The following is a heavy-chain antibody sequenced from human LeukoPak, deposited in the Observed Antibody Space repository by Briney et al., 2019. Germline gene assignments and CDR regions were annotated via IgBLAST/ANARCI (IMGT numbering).Heavy chain of an antibody. D-gene: IGHD1-26*01. Sequence: GESLRISCQASGYNFADYWIGWVRQTPDKGLEWMGIIYPADSDTKYNPSFQGRVTFSADKSNNTAYLQWSSLEASDTAIYFCAKRGGSPHSYSNWLAPWGQGTLVTVTS. V-gene: IGHV5-51*01. CDR2: IYPADSDT. CDR1: GYNFADYW. CDR3: AKRGGSPHSYSNWLAP. J-gene: IGHJ5*02.